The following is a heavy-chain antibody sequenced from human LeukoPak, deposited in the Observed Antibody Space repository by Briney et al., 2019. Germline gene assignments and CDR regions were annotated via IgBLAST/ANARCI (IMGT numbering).Heavy chain of an antibody. V-gene: IGHV1-2*06. CDR3: ARALGVGFGQNAYYFDH. J-gene: IGHJ4*02. CDR1: GYTPTDYY. CDR2: LNPNIGGT. Sequence: SVKVSCKVSGYTPTDYYIHWVRQAPGQGLEWMGRLNPNIGGTNYAQKFQGRVTMTRDTSTDTAYMHLSSLRSTDTAVYFCARALGVGFGQNAYYFDHWGQGTLVTVSS. D-gene: IGHD1-26*01.